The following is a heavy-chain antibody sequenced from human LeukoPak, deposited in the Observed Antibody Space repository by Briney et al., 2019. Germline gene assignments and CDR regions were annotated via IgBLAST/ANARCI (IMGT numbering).Heavy chain of an antibody. CDR3: ARAGGGRYYYDSARY. D-gene: IGHD3-22*01. CDR2: INPNSGGT. J-gene: IGHJ4*02. Sequence: VASVKVSCKASGYTFTGYYMHWVRQAPGQGLEWMGWINPNSGGTNYAQKFQGRVTMTRDTSISTAYMELSRLRSDDTAVYYCARAGGGRYYYDSARYWGQGTLVTVSS. CDR1: GYTFTGYY. V-gene: IGHV1-2*02.